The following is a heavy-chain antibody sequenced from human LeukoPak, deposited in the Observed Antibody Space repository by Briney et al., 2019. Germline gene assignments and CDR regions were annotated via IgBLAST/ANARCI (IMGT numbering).Heavy chain of an antibody. CDR2: IYHSGST. CDR3: ARGANYYDSSGYSIQFDY. Sequence: PSGTLSLTCAVSGGSISSSNWWSWVRQPPGKGLEWIGEIYHSGSTSYNPSPKSRVTISVDKSKSQFSLKLSSVTAADTAVYYCARGANYYDSSGYSIQFDYWGQGTLVTVSS. CDR1: GGSISSSNW. D-gene: IGHD3-22*01. V-gene: IGHV4-4*02. J-gene: IGHJ4*02.